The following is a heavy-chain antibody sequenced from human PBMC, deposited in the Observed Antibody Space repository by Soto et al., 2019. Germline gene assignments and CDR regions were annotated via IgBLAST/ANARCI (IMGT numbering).Heavy chain of an antibody. V-gene: IGHV1-8*01. J-gene: IGHJ5*02. CDR3: ARRRGSSGPLWFDP. Sequence: QVQLVQSGAEVKKPGASVKVSCKASGYTFTSYDINWVRQATGQGLEWMGWMNPNSGNTGYAQKFQGRVTMTRNTSRSTAYMELSSLRSEDTAVYYCARRRGSSGPLWFDPWGQGTLVTVSS. CDR1: GYTFTSYD. D-gene: IGHD6-25*01. CDR2: MNPNSGNT.